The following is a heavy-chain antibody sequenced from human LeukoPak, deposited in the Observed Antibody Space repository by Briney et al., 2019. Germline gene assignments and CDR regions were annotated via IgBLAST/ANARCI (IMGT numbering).Heavy chain of an antibody. D-gene: IGHD3-16*01. V-gene: IGHV1-3*01. CDR2: INAGNENT. CDR1: GGTFSSYA. J-gene: IGHJ4*02. CDR3: ARDLYGDYFDY. Sequence: ASVKVSCKASGGTFSSYAISWVRQAPGQGLEWMGWINAGNENTKYSQKFQGRVSITRDTSASTAYVGLSSLTSEDTAVYYCARDLYGDYFDYWGQGTLVTVSS.